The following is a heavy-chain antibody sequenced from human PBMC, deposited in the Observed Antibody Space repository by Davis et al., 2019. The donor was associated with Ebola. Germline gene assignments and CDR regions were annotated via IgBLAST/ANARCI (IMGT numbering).Heavy chain of an antibody. Sequence: PGGSLRLSCAASGFTFSSYAMHWVRQAPGKGLEWVAVISYDGSNKYYADSVKGRFTISRDNSKNTLYLQMNSLRAEDTAVYYCARLFWSGYPRWRGDANYYGMDVWGQGTTVTVSS. CDR1: GFTFSSYA. CDR2: ISYDGSNK. D-gene: IGHD3-3*01. J-gene: IGHJ6*02. V-gene: IGHV3-30-3*01. CDR3: ARLFWSGYPRWRGDANYYGMDV.